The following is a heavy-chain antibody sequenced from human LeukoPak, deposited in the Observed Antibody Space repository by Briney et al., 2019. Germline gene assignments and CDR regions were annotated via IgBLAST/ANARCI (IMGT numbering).Heavy chain of an antibody. CDR3: ARDGGLDY. J-gene: IGHJ4*02. Sequence: GGSLRLSCAASGFTFSSYAMHWVRQAPGKGLEWVANIKQDGSEKYYVDSVKGRFTISRDNAKNSLYLQMNSLRAEDTAVYYCARDGGLDYWGQGTLVTVSS. CDR1: GFTFSSYA. V-gene: IGHV3-7*01. D-gene: IGHD4-23*01. CDR2: IKQDGSEK.